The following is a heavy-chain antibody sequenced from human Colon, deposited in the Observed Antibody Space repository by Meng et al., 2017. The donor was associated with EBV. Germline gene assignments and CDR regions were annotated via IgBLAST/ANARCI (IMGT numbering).Heavy chain of an antibody. V-gene: IGHV4-31*03. CDR1: GGSISSGGYY. Sequence: QAQLQASGPGLVKPSQTLSLTCTVSGGSISSGGYYWSWIRQHPGKGLEWIGYIHSSGSTYYNPSLRSRLTISVDTSKNQFSLKLSSVTAADTAVYYCARASYGSGSPLGESWFDPWGQGTLVTASS. D-gene: IGHD3-10*01. CDR3: ARASYGSGSPLGESWFDP. J-gene: IGHJ5*02. CDR2: IHSSGST.